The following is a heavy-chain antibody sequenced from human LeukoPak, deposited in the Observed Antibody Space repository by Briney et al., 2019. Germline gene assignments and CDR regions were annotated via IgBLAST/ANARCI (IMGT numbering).Heavy chain of an antibody. Sequence: SPSETLSLTCTVSGGSISSSSYYWGWIRQPPGKGLEWIGSIYHSGSTYYNPSLKSRVTISVDTSKNQFSLKLSSVTAADTAVYYCARVNIVVVIRSEQGDWYFDLWGRGTLVTVSS. J-gene: IGHJ2*01. CDR1: GGSISSSSYY. CDR3: ARVNIVVVIRSEQGDWYFDL. D-gene: IGHD3-22*01. CDR2: IYHSGST. V-gene: IGHV4-39*07.